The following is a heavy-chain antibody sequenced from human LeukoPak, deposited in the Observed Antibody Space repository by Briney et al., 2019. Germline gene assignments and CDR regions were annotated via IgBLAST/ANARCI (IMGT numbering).Heavy chain of an antibody. CDR2: IYSGGST. CDR3: ARGAAYYDSSGYYPLY. Sequence: GGSLRLSCAASGFTVSSNYMSWVRQAPGKGLEWVSVIYSGGSTYYADSVKGRFTISRDNAKNSLYLQMNSLRAEDTAVYYCARGAAYYDSSGYYPLYWGQGTLVTVSS. D-gene: IGHD3-22*01. V-gene: IGHV3-53*01. J-gene: IGHJ4*02. CDR1: GFTVSSNY.